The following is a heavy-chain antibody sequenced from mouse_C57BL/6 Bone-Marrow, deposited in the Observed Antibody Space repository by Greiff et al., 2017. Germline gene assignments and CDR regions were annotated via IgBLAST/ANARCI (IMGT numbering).Heavy chain of an antibody. CDR3: ARSNYYGSSYRFAY. D-gene: IGHD1-1*01. Sequence: VQLVESGAELARPGASVKLSCKASGYTFTSYGISWVKQRTGQGLEWIGEIYPRSGNTYYNEKFKGKATLTADKSSSTAYMELRSLTSEDSAVYFCARSNYYGSSYRFAYWGQGTLVTVSA. CDR1: GYTFTSYG. J-gene: IGHJ3*01. V-gene: IGHV1-81*01. CDR2: IYPRSGNT.